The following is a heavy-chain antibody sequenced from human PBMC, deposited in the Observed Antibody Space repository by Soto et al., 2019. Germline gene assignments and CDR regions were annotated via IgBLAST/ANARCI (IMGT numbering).Heavy chain of an antibody. Sequence: PGGSLRLSCAAPGITFTSYTMSWVRQAPGKGLEWVSGIGGSGGSTYYADSVKGRVAISRDNSKNTLYLQMNSLRVDDTAVYYCAANDYYDSRGRYFQYWGQGTLVTVSS. CDR1: GITFTSYT. V-gene: IGHV3-23*01. CDR2: IGGSGGST. D-gene: IGHD3-22*01. J-gene: IGHJ1*01. CDR3: AANDYYDSRGRYFQY.